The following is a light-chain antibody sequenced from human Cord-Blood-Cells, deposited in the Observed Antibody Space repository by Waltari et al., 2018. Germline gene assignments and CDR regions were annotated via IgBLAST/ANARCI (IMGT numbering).Light chain of an antibody. CDR3: LQNIQPSLT. J-gene: IGKJ4*01. V-gene: IGKV2D-29*01. CDR2: GVS. CDR1: QSVMHRDGKTY. Sequence: DIVMTHTPHALSVTPEQPESISCTATQSVMHRDGKTYLTWYLQKPGQPPQLLIYGVSSRVSGMPDRFSGSGSGTDFTLNISRVEAEDFAVYYCLQNIQPSLTFGGGTKVEIK.